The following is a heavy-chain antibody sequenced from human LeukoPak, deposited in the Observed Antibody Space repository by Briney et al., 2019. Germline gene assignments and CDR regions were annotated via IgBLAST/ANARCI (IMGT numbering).Heavy chain of an antibody. D-gene: IGHD3-22*01. J-gene: IGHJ4*02. CDR1: GYTFTGYY. Sequence: APVKVSCKASGYTFTGYYMHWVRQAPGQGLKWMGRINPNSGGTNYAQKFQGRVTMTRDTSISTAYMELSRLRSDDTAVYYCARSHYYDSSGYYSGDYWGQGTLVTVSS. CDR2: INPNSGGT. CDR3: ARSHYYDSSGYYSGDY. V-gene: IGHV1-2*06.